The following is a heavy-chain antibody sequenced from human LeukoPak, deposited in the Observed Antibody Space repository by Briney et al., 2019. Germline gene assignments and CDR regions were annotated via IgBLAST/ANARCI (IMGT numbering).Heavy chain of an antibody. D-gene: IGHD3/OR15-3a*01. J-gene: IGHJ6*03. V-gene: IGHV1-8*01. CDR2: MNPNSGNT. CDR1: GCTFNSYD. CDR3: ARALSWTTESYYYMDV. Sequence: GASVKVSCKASGCTFNSYDINWVRQATGQGLEWMGWMNPNSGNTGYAQKFQGRVTMTKNNSITTVYMELSSLRSEDTAVYYCARALSWTTESYYYMDVWGKGTTVTVSS.